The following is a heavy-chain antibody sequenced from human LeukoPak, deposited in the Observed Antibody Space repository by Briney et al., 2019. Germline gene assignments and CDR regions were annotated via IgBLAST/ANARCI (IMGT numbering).Heavy chain of an antibody. CDR1: GFTFSSYA. D-gene: IGHD3-10*01. Sequence: GGSLRLSCAASGFTFSSYAMSWVRQAPGKGLEWVAFIRYDGSNKYYADSVKGRFTISRDNSKNTLYLQMNSLRAEDTAVYYCAKDVAMVRGRPLYGAFDPWGQGTLVTVSS. CDR3: AKDVAMVRGRPLYGAFDP. CDR2: IRYDGSNK. V-gene: IGHV3-30*02. J-gene: IGHJ5*02.